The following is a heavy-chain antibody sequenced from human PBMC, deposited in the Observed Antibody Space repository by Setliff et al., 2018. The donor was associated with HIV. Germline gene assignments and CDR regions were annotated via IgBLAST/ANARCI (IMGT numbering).Heavy chain of an antibody. CDR2: VNHSGDT. D-gene: IGHD6-13*01. Sequence: PSETLSLTCAVYGGSFSGYYWSWIRQSPGKDLEWIGEVNHSGDTTYNPSLKSRVTMSVDTSKNQFSLELSSLTSADTAIYYCVRGRDYGSSWTRPFYFDFWGHGNLLTVSS. J-gene: IGHJ4*01. CDR3: VRGRDYGSSWTRPFYFDF. CDR1: GGSFSGYY. V-gene: IGHV4-34*01.